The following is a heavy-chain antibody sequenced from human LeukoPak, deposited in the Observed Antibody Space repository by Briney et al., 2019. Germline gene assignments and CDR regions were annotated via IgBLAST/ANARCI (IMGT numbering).Heavy chain of an antibody. CDR2: INAGNGNT. V-gene: IGHV1-3*01. CDR1: GYTFTSYA. J-gene: IGHJ6*02. CDR3: ARGSFSIYHDMDV. D-gene: IGHD2/OR15-2a*01. Sequence: ASVKVSCKASGYTFTSYAMHWVRQAPGQRLEWMGWINAGNGNTKYSQKFQGRVTISRDTSASTAYMELNSLRSEDTAVYYCARGSFSIYHDMDVWGQGTTVTVSS.